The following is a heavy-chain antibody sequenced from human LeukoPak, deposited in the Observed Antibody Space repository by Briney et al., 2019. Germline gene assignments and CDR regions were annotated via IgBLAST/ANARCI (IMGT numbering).Heavy chain of an antibody. J-gene: IGHJ6*03. CDR3: ARLDNYYYYMDV. CDR1: GYTFTGYY. CDR2: INPSSGGT. V-gene: IGHV1-2*02. Sequence: ASVKVSCKASGYTFTGYYMHWVRQAPGQGLEWMGWINPSSGGTNYAQKFQGRVTMTRDTSISTAYMELSRLRSDDTAVYYCARLDNYYYYMDVWGKGTTVTVSS.